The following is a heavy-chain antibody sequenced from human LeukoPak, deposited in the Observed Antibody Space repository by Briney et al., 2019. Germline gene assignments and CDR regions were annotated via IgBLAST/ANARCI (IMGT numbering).Heavy chain of an antibody. CDR3: ARDGIYDYGDYYGMDV. J-gene: IGHJ6*02. CDR2: INPSGGST. V-gene: IGHV1-46*01. D-gene: IGHD4-17*01. CDR1: GYTFTSYY. Sequence: ASVNVSCKASGYTFTSYYMHWVRQAPGQGLEWMGIINPSGGSTSYAQKFQGRVTMTRDTSTSTVYMGLSSLRSEDTAVYYCARDGIYDYGDYYGMDVWGQGTTVTVSS.